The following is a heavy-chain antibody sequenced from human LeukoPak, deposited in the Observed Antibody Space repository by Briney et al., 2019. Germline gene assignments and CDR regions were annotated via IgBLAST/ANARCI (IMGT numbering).Heavy chain of an antibody. CDR2: ISIDGTIR. V-gene: IGHV3-30-3*01. Sequence: GGSLRLSCAATGFTFSRSPMHWVRQAPCRGLEWVALISIDGTIRYADSVKGRFFISRDDSKNTLYLQINSLRRDDTALYYCAKDGHGTLDHWGQGTLVTVSS. J-gene: IGHJ4*02. CDR3: AKDGHGTLDH. CDR1: GFTFSRSP.